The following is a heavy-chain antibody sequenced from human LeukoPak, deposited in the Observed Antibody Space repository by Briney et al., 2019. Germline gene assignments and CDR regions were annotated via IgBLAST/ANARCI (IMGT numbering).Heavy chain of an antibody. Sequence: SETLSLTCTVSGYSISSGYYWGWIRQPPGKGLEWIGTIYHSGNTYYNPSLASRVIILVDTSKNEFSLQLGSVTAADTAVYYCAREAGYYFDYWGQGTLVTVSS. V-gene: IGHV4-38-2*02. CDR1: GYSISSGYY. CDR2: IYHSGNT. J-gene: IGHJ4*02. CDR3: AREAGYYFDY.